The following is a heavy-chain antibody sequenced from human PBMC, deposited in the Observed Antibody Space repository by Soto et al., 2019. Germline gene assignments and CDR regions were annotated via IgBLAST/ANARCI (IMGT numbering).Heavy chain of an antibody. CDR2: IIPIFGTA. CDR3: ARTPAVDYDILTGYYFPPTFDP. D-gene: IGHD3-9*01. J-gene: IGHJ5*02. V-gene: IGHV1-69*13. CDR1: GGTFSSYA. Sequence: GASVKVSCKASGGTFSSYAISWVRQAPGQGLEWMGGIIPIFGTANYAQKFQGRVTITADESTSTAYMELSSLRSEDTAVYYCARTPAVDYDILTGYYFPPTFDPWGQGTLVTVSS.